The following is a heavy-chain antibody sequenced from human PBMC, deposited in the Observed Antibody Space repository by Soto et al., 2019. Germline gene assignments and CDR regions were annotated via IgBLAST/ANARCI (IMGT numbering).Heavy chain of an antibody. Sequence: GGSLRLSCAASGFTFGNYGMHWFRQPPGKGRGWISSILYDGSDKYYADSVKGRFTISRDGSKNTLYLQMDSLRPEDTAVYYCAKWGEVSHNPGGNYYYGMDVWGQGTTVTVSS. CDR2: ILYDGSDK. CDR1: GFTFGNYG. D-gene: IGHD3-16*01. CDR3: AKWGEVSHNPGGNYYYGMDV. V-gene: IGHV3-30*18. J-gene: IGHJ6*02.